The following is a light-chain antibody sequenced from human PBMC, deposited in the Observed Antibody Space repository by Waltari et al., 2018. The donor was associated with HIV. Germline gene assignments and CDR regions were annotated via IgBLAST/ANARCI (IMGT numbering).Light chain of an antibody. CDR2: GAS. V-gene: IGKV3-20*01. Sequence: EIVLTQSPGTLSLSPGERATLSCRASQSVAGNALAWYQHKPGHAPRLLIFGASSRVTGIPDRFSGSGSGTDFSLTISRLQPEDFAVYYCQQYGSARRTFGGGTKVESK. J-gene: IGKJ4*01. CDR3: QQYGSARRT. CDR1: QSVAGNA.